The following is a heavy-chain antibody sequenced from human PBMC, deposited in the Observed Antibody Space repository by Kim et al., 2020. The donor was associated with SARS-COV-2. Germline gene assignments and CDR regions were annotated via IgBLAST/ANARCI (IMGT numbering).Heavy chain of an antibody. Sequence: SETLSLTCTVTGGSISSSGYLWAWIRQSPGMGLEWLASVSYSGATYYNLSLQSRGTISKDTSKNQFFLKVKSATAAATAMYYCARHSNYDWLLRHWGQGT. J-gene: IGHJ1*01. V-gene: IGHV4-39*07. CDR3: ARHSNYDWLLRH. CDR2: VSYSGAT. D-gene: IGHD3-3*01. CDR1: GGSISSSGYL.